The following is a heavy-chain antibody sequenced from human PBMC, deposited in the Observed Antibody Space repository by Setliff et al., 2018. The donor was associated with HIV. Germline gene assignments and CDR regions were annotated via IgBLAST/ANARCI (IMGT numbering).Heavy chain of an antibody. V-gene: IGHV3-23*01. CDR1: GFTFSSYA. D-gene: IGHD5-12*01. CDR2: ISGSGGST. J-gene: IGHJ4*02. CDR3: AKAAYSGYDLPPLDY. Sequence: GGSLRLSCAASGFTFSSYAMSWVRQAPGKGPEWVSAISGSGGSTYYADSVKGRFTISRDNSKNTLYLQMNSLRAEDTAVYYCAKAAYSGYDLPPLDYWGQGTLVTVSS.